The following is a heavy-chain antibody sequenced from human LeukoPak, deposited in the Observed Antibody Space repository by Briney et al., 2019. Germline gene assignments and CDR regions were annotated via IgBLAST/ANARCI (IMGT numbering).Heavy chain of an antibody. Sequence: GGSLRLSCAASGFTFSNYWMSWVRQAPGKGLEWVANIREERGQEYYVDSVKGRFNISKNSAKNSLYLQMNTLRVEDTAMYYCASLDTAKQPLANHWGQGTLVTVSS. J-gene: IGHJ5*02. CDR3: ASLDTAKQPLANH. CDR1: GFTFSNYW. D-gene: IGHD5-18*01. V-gene: IGHV3-7*03. CDR2: IREERGQE.